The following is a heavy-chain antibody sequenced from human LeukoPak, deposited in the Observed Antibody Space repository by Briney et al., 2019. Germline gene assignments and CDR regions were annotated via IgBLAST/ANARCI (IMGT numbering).Heavy chain of an antibody. CDR2: ISYDGSNK. V-gene: IGHV3-30-3*01. D-gene: IGHD3-10*02. CDR1: GFTFSSYA. CDR3: TTLFGEFYYYGMDV. Sequence: PGRSLRLSCAASGFTFSSYAMHWVRQAPGKGLEWVAVISYDGSNKYYADSVKGRFTISRDDSKNTLYLQMNSLKTEDTAVYYCTTLFGEFYYYGMDVWGQGTTVTVSS. J-gene: IGHJ6*02.